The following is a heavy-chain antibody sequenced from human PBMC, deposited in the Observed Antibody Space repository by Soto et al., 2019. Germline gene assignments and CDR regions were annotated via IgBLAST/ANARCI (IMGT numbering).Heavy chain of an antibody. CDR3: ASLPLDFWSGYRPYNWFDP. V-gene: IGHV4-39*01. J-gene: IGHJ5*02. CDR1: GVSISSSSYY. Sequence: SETLSLTCTVSGVSISSSSYYWGWIRQPPGKGLEWIGSIYYSGSTYYNPSLKSRVTISVDTSKNQFSLKLSSVTAADTAVYYCASLPLDFWSGYRPYNWFDPWGQGTLVTVSS. CDR2: IYYSGST. D-gene: IGHD3-3*01.